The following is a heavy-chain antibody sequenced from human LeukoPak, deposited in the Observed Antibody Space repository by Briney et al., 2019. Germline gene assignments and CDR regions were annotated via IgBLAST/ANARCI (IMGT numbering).Heavy chain of an antibody. CDR1: GGSLSGYY. Sequence: PSETLSLTCAVYGGSLSGYYWSWIRQPPGKGLEWIGEINHSGSTNYNPSLKSRVTISVDTSKNQFSLKLSSVTAADTAVYYCASRNYYYYYGMDVWGQGTLVTVSS. CDR3: ASRNYYYYYGMDV. CDR2: INHSGST. V-gene: IGHV4-34*01. J-gene: IGHJ6*02.